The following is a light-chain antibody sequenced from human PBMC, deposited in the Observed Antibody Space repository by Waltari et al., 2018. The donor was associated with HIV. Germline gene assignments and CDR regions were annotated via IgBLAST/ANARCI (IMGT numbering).Light chain of an antibody. CDR1: TSTIGPGFV. J-gene: IGLJ2*01. CDR3: QSYDRSLSGYVV. V-gene: IGLV1-40*01. Sequence: QSLLTQPPSVSGAPGQRVPIPCPGTTSTIGPGFVVPWNQQLPGTVPKLLIYGNSNRPSGVPHRFSGSKSGTSASLAITGLQAEDEADYYCQSYDRSLSGYVVFGGGTKLTVL. CDR2: GNS.